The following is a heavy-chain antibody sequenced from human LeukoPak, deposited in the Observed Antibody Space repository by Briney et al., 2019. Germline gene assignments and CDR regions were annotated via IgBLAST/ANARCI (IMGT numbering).Heavy chain of an antibody. D-gene: IGHD3-10*01. J-gene: IGHJ4*02. CDR3: ARGLRWFGESYDY. CDR1: GYIFTSYD. Sequence: ASVKVSCKASGYIFTSYDINWVRQATGQGLEWMGWMNPNSGNTGYAQKFQGRVTMTRNTSISTAYMELSSLRSEDTAVYYCARGLRWFGESYDYWGQGTLVTVSS. V-gene: IGHV1-8*01. CDR2: MNPNSGNT.